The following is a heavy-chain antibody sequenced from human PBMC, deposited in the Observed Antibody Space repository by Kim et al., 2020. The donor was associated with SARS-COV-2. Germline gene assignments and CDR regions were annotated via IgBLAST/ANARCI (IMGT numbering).Heavy chain of an antibody. D-gene: IGHD5-12*01. CDR2: ISAYNGNT. Sequence: ASVKVSCKASGYTFTSYGISWVRQAPGQGLEWMGWISAYNGNTNYAQKLQGRVTMTTDTSTSTAYMELRSLRSDDTAVYYCARDRGTIVATPTGGDAFDIWGQGTMVTVSS. CDR1: GYTFTSYG. J-gene: IGHJ3*02. CDR3: ARDRGTIVATPTGGDAFDI. V-gene: IGHV1-18*01.